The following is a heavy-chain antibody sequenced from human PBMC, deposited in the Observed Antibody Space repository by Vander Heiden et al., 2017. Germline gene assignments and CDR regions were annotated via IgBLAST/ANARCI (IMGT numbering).Heavy chain of an antibody. CDR2: ISGSGGST. D-gene: IGHD2-2*01. V-gene: IGHV3-23*01. CDR1: GFTFSSYA. J-gene: IGHJ6*02. Sequence: EVQLLESGGGLVQPGGSLRLSCAASGFTFSSYAMSWGGQAPGKGLEWVSAISGSGGSTYYADSVKGRFTISRDNSKNTLYLQMNSLRAEDTAVYYCAKEEGVVPDYYGMDVWGQGTTVTVSS. CDR3: AKEEGVVPDYYGMDV.